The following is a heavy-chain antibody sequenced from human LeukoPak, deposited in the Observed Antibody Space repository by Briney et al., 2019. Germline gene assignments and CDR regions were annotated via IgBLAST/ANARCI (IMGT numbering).Heavy chain of an antibody. V-gene: IGHV3-7*01. Sequence: PGGSLTLSCVPSGFTFSSYWMTWVRQAPGGGLEWVANIKTDGSQIYYVDSVKGRLTLSRDNAKNSLYLQMNSLRAEDTTVYYCARDLNWDTYWGQGTRVTVSS. CDR3: ARDLNWDTY. CDR1: GFTFSSYW. CDR2: IKTDGSQI. D-gene: IGHD1/OR15-1a*01. J-gene: IGHJ4*02.